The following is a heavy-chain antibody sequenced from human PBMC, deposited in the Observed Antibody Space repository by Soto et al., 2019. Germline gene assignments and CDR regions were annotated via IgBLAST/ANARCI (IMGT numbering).Heavy chain of an antibody. V-gene: IGHV1-18*04. D-gene: IGHD6-13*01. CDR1: GYTFTNYG. CDR2: ISAYNGNT. CDR3: ARSPRGCWYSNY. Sequence: QVQLVQSGAEVKKPGASVTVSCKASGYTFTNYGISWVRQAPGQGLEWMGWISAYNGNTNYAQTLQGRVTMTTDTSSRTAYMHLRSLRSDDTAMYYCARSPRGCWYSNYWGQGTLVTVSS. J-gene: IGHJ4*02.